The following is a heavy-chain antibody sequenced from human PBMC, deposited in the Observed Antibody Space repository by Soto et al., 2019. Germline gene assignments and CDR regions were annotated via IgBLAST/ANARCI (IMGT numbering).Heavy chain of an antibody. V-gene: IGHV3-11*06. CDR3: ARSGDTYTRLDY. J-gene: IGHJ4*02. D-gene: IGHD2-21*02. Sequence: QVQLVESGGGLVKPGGSLRLSCEGSGFTFSDYYISWIRQAPGKGLEWISYSSSSGTISRYADSVKGRFSISRDNTKNLLYLQRDRLRAEDTAVYYGARSGDTYTRLDYWGQGTPVTVSS. CDR2: SSSSGTIS. CDR1: GFTFSDYY.